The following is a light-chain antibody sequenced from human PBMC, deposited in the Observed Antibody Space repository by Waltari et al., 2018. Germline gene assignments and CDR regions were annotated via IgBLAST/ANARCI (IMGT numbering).Light chain of an antibody. Sequence: QSALTQPASVSGSPGQLITISCTGTSSDVGSYNLVSWYQQHPGKAPKLMIYEVSKRPSGVSNRFSGSKSGNTASLTISGLQAEDEADYYCCSYAGSVPYVFGTGTTVTVL. J-gene: IGLJ1*01. CDR2: EVS. CDR3: CSYAGSVPYV. CDR1: SSDVGSYNL. V-gene: IGLV2-23*02.